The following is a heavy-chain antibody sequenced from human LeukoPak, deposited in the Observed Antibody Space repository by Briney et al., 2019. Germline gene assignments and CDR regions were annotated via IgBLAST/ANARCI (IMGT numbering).Heavy chain of an antibody. CDR3: ARDCQYYCSSTSCLSSRCMDV. CDR2: VSGSGGST. CDR1: GFTFSSYA. D-gene: IGHD2-2*01. V-gene: IGHV3-23*01. Sequence: PGGSLRLSCAASGFTFSSYAMSWVRQAPGKGLEWVSAVSGSGGSTYYADSVKGRFTISRDNSKNTLYLQMNSLRAEDTAVYYCARDCQYYCSSTSCLSSRCMDVWGKGTTVTASS. J-gene: IGHJ6*03.